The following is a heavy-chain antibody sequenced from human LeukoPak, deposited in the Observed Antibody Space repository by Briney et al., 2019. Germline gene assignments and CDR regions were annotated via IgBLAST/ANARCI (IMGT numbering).Heavy chain of an antibody. D-gene: IGHD5/OR15-5a*01. V-gene: IGHV3-23*01. CDR3: ARVRKFLRDAFDV. CDR1: GFTFSSYA. J-gene: IGHJ3*01. Sequence: QPGGSLRLSCAASGFTFSSYAMSWVRQAPGKEKEWVSSISGSGGSTYYADPVKGRFTISRDKSMNALYLQMKSLRADDTAVYYCARVRKFLRDAFDVWGQGTMVTVSS. CDR2: ISGSGGST.